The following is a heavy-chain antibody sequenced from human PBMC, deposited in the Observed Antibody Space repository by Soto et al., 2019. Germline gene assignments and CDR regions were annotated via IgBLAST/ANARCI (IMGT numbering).Heavy chain of an antibody. D-gene: IGHD5-12*01. Sequence: QITLKESGPTLVKPTQTLTLTCTFSGFSLSTSGVGVGWIRQPPGKALEWLALIYWDDDKRYSPSLKSRLTSTKDTSKNQVVLTMTNMDPVDTATYYCAHSLVATIDDAFDIWGQGTMVTVSS. CDR2: IYWDDDK. CDR3: AHSLVATIDDAFDI. J-gene: IGHJ3*02. CDR1: GFSLSTSGVG. V-gene: IGHV2-5*02.